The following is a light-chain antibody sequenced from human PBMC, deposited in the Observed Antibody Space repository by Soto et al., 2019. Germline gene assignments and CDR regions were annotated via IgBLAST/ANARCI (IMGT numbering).Light chain of an antibody. CDR2: SNG. CDR1: SSNIGSNT. J-gene: IGLJ1*01. CDR3: ATWDDSLNGYV. Sequence: QSVLTQPPSASGTPGHRVTISCSGSSSNIGSNTVNWYQQLPRTAPKLLIYSNGQRPSGVPDRFSAPKTGTSASLAISGLQSEDEAEYSCATWDDSLNGYVFGTGTKVTVL. V-gene: IGLV1-44*01.